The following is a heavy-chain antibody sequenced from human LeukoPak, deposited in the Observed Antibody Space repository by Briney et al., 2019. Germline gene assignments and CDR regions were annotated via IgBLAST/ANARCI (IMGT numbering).Heavy chain of an antibody. Sequence: GGSLRLSCAASGFTFSSYWMSWVRQAPGKGLEWVANIKQDGSEKYYVDSVKGRSTISRDNAKNSLYLQMNSLRAEDTAVYYCAREVITMVRGVNLDYWGQGTLVTVSS. J-gene: IGHJ4*02. D-gene: IGHD3-10*01. V-gene: IGHV3-7*01. CDR1: GFTFSSYW. CDR3: AREVITMVRGVNLDY. CDR2: IKQDGSEK.